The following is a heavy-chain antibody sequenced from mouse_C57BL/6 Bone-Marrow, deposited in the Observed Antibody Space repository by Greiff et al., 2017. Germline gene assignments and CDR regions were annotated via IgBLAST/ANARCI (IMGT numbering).Heavy chain of an antibody. Sequence: VQLVESGAELVRPGTSVKVSCKASGYAFTNYLIEWVKQRPGPGLEWIGVFNPGSGGTNYIEKFKGKATLTADRSSSTAYMQLSSLTSEDSAVYFCARSSWYFDVWGTGTTVTGSS. CDR2: FNPGSGGT. CDR1: GYAFTNYL. V-gene: IGHV1-54*01. J-gene: IGHJ1*03. CDR3: ARSSWYFDV.